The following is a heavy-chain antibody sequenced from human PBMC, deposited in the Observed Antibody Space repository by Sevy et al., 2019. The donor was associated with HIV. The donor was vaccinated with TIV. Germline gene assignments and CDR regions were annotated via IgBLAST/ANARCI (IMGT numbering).Heavy chain of an antibody. Sequence: GESLKISCTASGFTFSSYEMNWVRQAPGKGLEWVSYISNSGSNIYYSASVKGRFTISRDNAKNSLYLQMNSLRAEDTAVYYCARDLPPSATTVAHFDYWGRGTLVTVSS. CDR3: ARDLPPSATTVAHFDY. CDR2: ISNSGSNI. D-gene: IGHD4-17*01. CDR1: GFTFSSYE. V-gene: IGHV3-48*03. J-gene: IGHJ4*02.